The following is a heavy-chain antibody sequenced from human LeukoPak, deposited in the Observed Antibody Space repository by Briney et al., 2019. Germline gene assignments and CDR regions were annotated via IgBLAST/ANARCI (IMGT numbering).Heavy chain of an antibody. V-gene: IGHV3-7*01. CDR1: GFTFSSYW. CDR3: AREPPLVGVIMFGTDY. CDR2: IKQDGSEK. Sequence: PGGSLRLSCAASGFTFSSYWMSWVRQAPGKGLEWVANIKQDGSEKYYVDSVKGRFTISRDNAKNSLYLQMNSLRAEDPAVYYCAREPPLVGVIMFGTDYWGQGTLVTVSS. D-gene: IGHD3-10*01. J-gene: IGHJ4*02.